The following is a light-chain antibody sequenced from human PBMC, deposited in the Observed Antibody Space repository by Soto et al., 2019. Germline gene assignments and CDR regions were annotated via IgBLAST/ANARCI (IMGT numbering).Light chain of an antibody. CDR1: QRVNSW. J-gene: IGKJ1*01. CDR3: HQYNNYSGT. CDR2: KAS. Sequence: DIQMTQSPSTLSASVGDRVTITCRASQRVNSWLAWYQQKPGKAPKLLIYKASNLENGVPSRFSGSGSGTEFTLTISGLQPDGFACYYWHQYNNYSGTLGQGTKVEIE. V-gene: IGKV1-5*03.